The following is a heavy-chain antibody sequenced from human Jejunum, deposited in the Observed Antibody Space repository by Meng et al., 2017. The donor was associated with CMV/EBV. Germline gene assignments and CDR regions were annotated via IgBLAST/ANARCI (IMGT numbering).Heavy chain of an antibody. Sequence: VSGGAIISSDYYWGWIRQPPGKGLEWIGSLYYSGYTYYNPSLKSRVSISVDTSENQFSLKVTSVTAADTAVYYCAGADSGMVTKDWGQGTLVTVSS. CDR2: LYYSGYT. CDR3: AGADSGMVTKD. J-gene: IGHJ4*02. CDR1: GGAIISSDYY. D-gene: IGHD5-18*01. V-gene: IGHV4-39*07.